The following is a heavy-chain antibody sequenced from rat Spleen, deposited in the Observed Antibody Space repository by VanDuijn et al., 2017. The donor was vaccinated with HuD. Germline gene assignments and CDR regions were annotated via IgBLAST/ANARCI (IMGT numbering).Heavy chain of an antibody. CDR2: IIYDGSRT. CDR3: ARRHYGYTDYFDY. Sequence: EVQLVESGGGLVQPGRSLKLSCAASGFTFSDYNMAWVRQAPKKGLEWVATIIYDGSRTYYRDSVKGRFTISRDNAKSSLYLQMDSLRSADTATYYCARRHYGYTDYFDYWGQGVMVTVSS. J-gene: IGHJ2*01. CDR1: GFTFSDYN. D-gene: IGHD1-9*01. V-gene: IGHV5S10*01.